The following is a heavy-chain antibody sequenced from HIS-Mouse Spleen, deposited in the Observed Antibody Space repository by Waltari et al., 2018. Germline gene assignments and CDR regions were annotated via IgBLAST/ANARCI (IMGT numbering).Heavy chain of an antibody. J-gene: IGHJ4*02. D-gene: IGHD7-27*01. CDR2: ISGSGGST. CDR1: GFTFSRSA. V-gene: IGHV3-23*01. CDR3: AKQDLGIRKNYFDY. Sequence: EVQLLESGGGLVQPGGSLGLSWAASGFTFSRSAMSLGRQAPGKGLEWFSAISGSGGSTYYADSVKGRFTISRDNSKNTLYLQMNSLRAEDTAVYYCAKQDLGIRKNYFDYWGQGTLVTVSS.